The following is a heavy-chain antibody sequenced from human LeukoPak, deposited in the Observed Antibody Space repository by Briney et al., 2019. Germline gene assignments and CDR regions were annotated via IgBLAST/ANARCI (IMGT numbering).Heavy chain of an antibody. V-gene: IGHV1-2*04. CDR2: INPNSGGT. Sequence: ASVKVSCKASGYTFTGYYMHWVRQAPGQGLEWMGWINPNSGGTNYAQKFQGWVTMTRDTSISTAYMEPSRLRSDDTAVYYCARGRTTSVAAYNWFDPWGQGTLVTVSS. CDR1: GYTFTGYY. D-gene: IGHD2/OR15-2a*01. J-gene: IGHJ5*02. CDR3: ARGRTTSVAAYNWFDP.